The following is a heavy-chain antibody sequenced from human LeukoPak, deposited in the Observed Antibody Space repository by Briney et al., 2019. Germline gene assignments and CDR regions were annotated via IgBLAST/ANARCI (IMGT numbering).Heavy chain of an antibody. Sequence: ASVKVSCKASGYTFTSYYMHWVRQARGQRLEWIGWIVVGSGNTNYAQKFQERVTITRDMSTSTAYMELSSLRSEDTAVYYCAAVPVPFYGSGSPIEHFDYWGQGTLVTVSS. CDR1: GYTFTSYY. D-gene: IGHD3-10*01. V-gene: IGHV1-58*02. J-gene: IGHJ4*02. CDR3: AAVPVPFYGSGSPIEHFDY. CDR2: IVVGSGNT.